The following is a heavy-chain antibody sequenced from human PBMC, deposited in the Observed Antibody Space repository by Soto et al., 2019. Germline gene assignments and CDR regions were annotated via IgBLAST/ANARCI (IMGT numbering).Heavy chain of an antibody. V-gene: IGHV3-23*01. CDR3: ARERPAGSYDY. CDR1: GFTFSSYA. CDR2: ISGSGGST. D-gene: IGHD1-26*01. J-gene: IGHJ4*02. Sequence: GGSLRLSCAASGFTFSSYAMSWVRQAPGKGLEWVSAISGSGGSTYYADSVKGRFTISRDNSKNTLYLQMGGLTIEDMALYYCARERPAGSYDYWGRGTLVTVSS.